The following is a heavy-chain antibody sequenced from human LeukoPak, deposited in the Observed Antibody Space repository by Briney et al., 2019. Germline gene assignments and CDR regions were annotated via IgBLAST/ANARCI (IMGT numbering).Heavy chain of an antibody. D-gene: IGHD1-26*01. J-gene: IGHJ4*02. CDR1: GFTFSSYA. Sequence: GGSLRLSCAASGFTFSSYAMSWVRQAPGKGLEWVAVISYDGSNKYYADSVKGRFTISRDNSKNTLDLQMNSLRADDSSVYYCAKWGGGQAFDYWGQGTLVTVSS. CDR2: ISYDGSNK. CDR3: AKWGGGQAFDY. V-gene: IGHV3-30-3*01.